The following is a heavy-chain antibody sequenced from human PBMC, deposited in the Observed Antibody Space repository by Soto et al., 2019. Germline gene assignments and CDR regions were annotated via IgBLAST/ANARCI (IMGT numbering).Heavy chain of an antibody. CDR1: GSSFPNYP. Sequence: GGSLRFSCAASGSSFPNYPMHWVRQTPDKGLEWVAVISHDGVTKNSADSVKGRFSISRDNSRNRLYLDMNSLRTEDTAMYYCVRGGYSSSWERLDPWGQGTLVTVSS. J-gene: IGHJ5*02. D-gene: IGHD4-4*01. V-gene: IGHV3-30-3*01. CDR2: ISHDGVTK. CDR3: VRGGYSSSWERLDP.